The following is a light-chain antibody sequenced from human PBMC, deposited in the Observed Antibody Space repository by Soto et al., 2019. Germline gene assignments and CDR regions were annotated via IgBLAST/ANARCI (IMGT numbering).Light chain of an antibody. CDR1: QGLSSSY. V-gene: IGKV3-20*01. Sequence: EIVLTQSPGTLSLSPGERATLSCRASQGLSSSYLAWYQQKPGQAPRLLIYGASSRATGIPDRFSGSGSGTDFTLTISRLEPEDFAVYFCQRYGSSPYTFGQGSKLEIK. CDR3: QRYGSSPYT. J-gene: IGKJ2*01. CDR2: GAS.